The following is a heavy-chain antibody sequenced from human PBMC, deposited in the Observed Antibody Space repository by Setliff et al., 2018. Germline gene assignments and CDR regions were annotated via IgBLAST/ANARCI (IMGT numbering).Heavy chain of an antibody. J-gene: IGHJ4*02. CDR2: IIPIFATT. D-gene: IGHD4-4*01. Sequence: SVKVSCKASGGTFSSYTITWMRQAPGQGLEWMGRIIPIFATTDYAQKFQGRVTITADESTTTVYMELSSLTSEDTAMYYCARDPRDVYRRGGDCWGPGTLVTVSS. CDR1: GGTFSSYT. V-gene: IGHV1-69*13. CDR3: ARDPRDVYRRGGDC.